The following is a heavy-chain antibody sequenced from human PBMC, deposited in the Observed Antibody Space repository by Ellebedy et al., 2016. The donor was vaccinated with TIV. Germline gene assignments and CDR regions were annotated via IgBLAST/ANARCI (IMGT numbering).Heavy chain of an antibody. CDR1: GFTFSSYT. CDR2: ISGSGGGT. D-gene: IGHD6-13*01. V-gene: IGHV3-23*01. CDR3: AKGITAAVVEGSLFDP. Sequence: GESLKISCAASGFTFSSYTMRWVRQAPGKGLEWVSDISGSGGGTYYADSVKGRLTISRDNSKNTLYLQMNSLRVEDTAVYYCAKGITAAVVEGSLFDPWGQGTLVTVSS. J-gene: IGHJ5*02.